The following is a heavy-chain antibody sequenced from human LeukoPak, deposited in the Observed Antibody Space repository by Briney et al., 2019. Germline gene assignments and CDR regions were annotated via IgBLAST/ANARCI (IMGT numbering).Heavy chain of an antibody. CDR3: ARDLSSLYYFDY. CDR1: GFTFSSYA. Sequence: GGSLRLSCAASGFTFSSYAMSWVRQAPGKGLEWVSAISGSGGSTYYADSVKGRFTISRDNSKNTLYLQMNSLRAEDTAVCYCARDLSSLYYFDYWGQGTLVTVSS. J-gene: IGHJ4*02. V-gene: IGHV3-23*01. CDR2: ISGSGGST.